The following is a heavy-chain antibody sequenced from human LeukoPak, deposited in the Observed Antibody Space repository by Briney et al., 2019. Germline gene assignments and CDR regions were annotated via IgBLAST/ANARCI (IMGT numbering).Heavy chain of an antibody. V-gene: IGHV3-48*01. CDR1: GFTFSTYT. CDR2: ISSRSGTI. Sequence: GGSLRLSCATSGFTFSTYTMKWVRQAPGEGGEGGSYISSRSGTIYYADSVKGRFPISRDNAKTSLYLQMNSLRAEDTAVYYCAREWRGAFDFWGQGTLVTVSS. CDR3: AREWRGAFDF. J-gene: IGHJ4*02. D-gene: IGHD4/OR15-4a*01.